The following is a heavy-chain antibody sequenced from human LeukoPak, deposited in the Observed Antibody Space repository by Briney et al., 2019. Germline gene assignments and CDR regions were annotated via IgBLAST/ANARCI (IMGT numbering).Heavy chain of an antibody. Sequence: GASVKVSCKASGYTFTSYYMHWVRQAPGQGLEWMGIINPSGGSTSYAQKFRGRVTMTRDTSTSTVYMELSSLRSEDTAVYYCARDLGRHYYEYYFDYWGQGTLVTVSS. CDR3: ARDLGRHYYEYYFDY. D-gene: IGHD3-22*01. J-gene: IGHJ4*02. CDR1: GYTFTSYY. V-gene: IGHV1-46*01. CDR2: INPSGGST.